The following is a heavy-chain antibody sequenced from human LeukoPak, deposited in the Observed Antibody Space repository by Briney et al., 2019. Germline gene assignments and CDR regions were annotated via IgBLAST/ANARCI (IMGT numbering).Heavy chain of an antibody. Sequence: GGSLRLSCAASGFTFSSYSMNWVRQAPGKGLEWVSYISSSSTIYYADSVKGRFTISRDNAKNSLYLQMNSLRAEDTAVYYCARDFYDFWSGYSYYFDYWGQGTLVTVSS. CDR1: GFTFSSYS. J-gene: IGHJ4*02. D-gene: IGHD3-3*01. V-gene: IGHV3-48*01. CDR2: ISSSSTI. CDR3: ARDFYDFWSGYSYYFDY.